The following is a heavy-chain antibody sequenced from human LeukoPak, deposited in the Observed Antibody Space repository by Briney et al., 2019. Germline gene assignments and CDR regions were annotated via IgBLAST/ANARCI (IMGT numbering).Heavy chain of an antibody. V-gene: IGHV4-30-2*01. CDR2: IYYSGST. J-gene: IGHJ4*02. Sequence: SETLSLTCTVSGRSISSGGYYWSWIRQPPGNGLESIGYIYYSGSTYYNPSLKSRVTISVDRSKNQFSLKLSSVTAADTAVYYCARAPAGPPLYYFDYWGQGTLVTVSS. CDR1: GRSISSGGYY. CDR3: ARAPAGPPLYYFDY.